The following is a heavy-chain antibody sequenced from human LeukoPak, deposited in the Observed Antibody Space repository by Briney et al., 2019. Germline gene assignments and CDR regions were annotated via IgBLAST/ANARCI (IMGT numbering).Heavy chain of an antibody. V-gene: IGHV3-64*01. CDR3: ARDGDAFDI. CDR2: ISSNGGST. CDR1: GFTFSSYA. J-gene: IGHJ3*02. Sequence: GGSLRLSCAASGFTFSSYAMHWVRQAPGKGLEYVSAISSNGGSTYYANSVKGRFTISRDNSKNTLYLQMGSLRAEDMAVYYCARDGDAFDICGQGTTGTVSS.